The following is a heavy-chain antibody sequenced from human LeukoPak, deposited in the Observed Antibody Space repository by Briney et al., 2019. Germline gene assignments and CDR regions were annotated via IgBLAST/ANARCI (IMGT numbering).Heavy chain of an antibody. J-gene: IGHJ3*02. CDR2: IWYDGSNK. V-gene: IGHV3-33*08. CDR1: GFDFQNHV. Sequence: PGGSLRLSCAASGFDFQNHVIHWVRQVPGKGLEWVAVIWYDGSNKYYADSVKGRFTISRDNSKNTLYLQMNSLRAEDTAVYYCARDRPDSLDIWGQGTMVTVSS. D-gene: IGHD3-3*01. CDR3: ARDRPDSLDI.